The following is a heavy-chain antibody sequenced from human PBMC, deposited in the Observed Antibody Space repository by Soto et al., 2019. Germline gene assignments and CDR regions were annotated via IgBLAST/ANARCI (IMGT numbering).Heavy chain of an antibody. CDR2: INPSGGST. Sequence: ASVKVSCKASGYTFTRYYMHWLRQAPGQGLEWMGIINPSGGSTSYAQKFQGRVTMTRDTSTSTVYMELSSLRSEDTAVYYCARDAYYYDSSGYFYYFDYWGQGTLVTVSS. V-gene: IGHV1-46*01. D-gene: IGHD3-22*01. CDR1: GYTFTRYY. CDR3: ARDAYYYDSSGYFYYFDY. J-gene: IGHJ4*02.